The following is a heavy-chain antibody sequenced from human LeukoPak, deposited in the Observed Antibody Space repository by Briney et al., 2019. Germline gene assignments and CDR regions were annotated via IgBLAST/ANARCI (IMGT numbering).Heavy chain of an antibody. V-gene: IGHV3-9*01. CDR3: AKDYARRAFTILDY. CDR1: GFTFDDYA. D-gene: IGHD2-2*01. J-gene: IGHJ4*02. CDR2: ISWNSGSI. Sequence: PGGSLRLSCAASGFTFDDYAMHWVRQAPGKGLEWVSGISWNSGSIGYADSVKGRFTISRDNAKNSLYLQMNSLRAEDTALYYCAKDYARRAFTILDYWGQGTLVTVSS.